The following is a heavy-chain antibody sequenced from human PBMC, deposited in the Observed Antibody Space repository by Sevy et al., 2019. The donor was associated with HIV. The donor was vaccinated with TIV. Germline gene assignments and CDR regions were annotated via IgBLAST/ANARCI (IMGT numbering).Heavy chain of an antibody. Sequence: SETLSLTCTVSGGSVRSSSYYWAWIRQPPGKGLECIGTIYYTGTTSYIPSLKSRLTISVDKSKNQLSLKLNSVTAADTATYYCARQEYSSSPFDPWGQGALVTVSS. D-gene: IGHD6-13*01. CDR3: ARQEYSSSPFDP. J-gene: IGHJ5*02. CDR1: GGSVRSSSYY. CDR2: IYYTGTT. V-gene: IGHV4-39*01.